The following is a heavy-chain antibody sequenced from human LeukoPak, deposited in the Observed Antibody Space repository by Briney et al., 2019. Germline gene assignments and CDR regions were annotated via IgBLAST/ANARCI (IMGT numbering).Heavy chain of an antibody. CDR3: ARPYYYDSRIDP. J-gene: IGHJ5*02. V-gene: IGHV4-38-2*02. Sequence: SETLSLTCIVSGYSISSDYFWGWIRQPPGKGLEWIGSIYHSGSTYYNPSLKSRVTMSADTSKNQFSLKLSSVTAADTAVYYCARPYYYDSRIDPWGQGTLVTVSS. CDR2: IYHSGST. D-gene: IGHD3-22*01. CDR1: GYSISSDYF.